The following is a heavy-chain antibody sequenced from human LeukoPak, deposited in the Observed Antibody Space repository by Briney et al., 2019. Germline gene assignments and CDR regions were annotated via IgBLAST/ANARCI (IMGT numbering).Heavy chain of an antibody. D-gene: IGHD1-26*01. J-gene: IGHJ4*02. CDR3: ARSPRGRTKTYFDY. V-gene: IGHV4-59*01. CDR1: GGPISNYY. Sequence: SETLSLTCTVSGGPISNYYWSWIRQPPGKGLEWIGYIYYSGSTNYNPSLKSRVTISVDTSKNQFSLRLSSVTAADTAVYYCARSPRGRTKTYFDYWGQGTLVTVSP. CDR2: IYYSGST.